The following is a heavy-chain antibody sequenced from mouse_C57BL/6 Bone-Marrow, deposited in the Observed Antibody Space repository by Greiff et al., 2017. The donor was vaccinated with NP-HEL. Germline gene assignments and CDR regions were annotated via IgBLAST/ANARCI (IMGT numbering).Heavy chain of an antibody. D-gene: IGHD2-2*01. CDR3: ARDLGYDMDY. Sequence: EVQLVESGGGLVKPGGSLKLSCAASGFTFSSYAMSWVRQTPEKRLEWVATISDGGSYTYYPDNVKGRFTISRDNAKNNLYLQMSHLKSEDTAMYYCARDLGYDMDYWGQGTSVTVSS. CDR2: ISDGGSYT. J-gene: IGHJ4*01. V-gene: IGHV5-4*01. CDR1: GFTFSSYA.